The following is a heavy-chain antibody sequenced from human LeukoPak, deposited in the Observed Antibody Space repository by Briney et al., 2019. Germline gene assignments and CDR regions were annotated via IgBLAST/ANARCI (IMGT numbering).Heavy chain of an antibody. CDR3: ARDPYCSGGSCYSLYFDY. Sequence: GGSLRLSCAASGFTFSSYWMSWVRQAPGKGLEWVANIKQDGSEKYYVDSVKGRFTISRDNAKNSLYLQMNSLRAEDTAVYYCARDPYCSGGSCYSLYFDYWGQGTLVTVSS. CDR1: GFTFSSYW. V-gene: IGHV3-7*01. D-gene: IGHD2-15*01. J-gene: IGHJ4*02. CDR2: IKQDGSEK.